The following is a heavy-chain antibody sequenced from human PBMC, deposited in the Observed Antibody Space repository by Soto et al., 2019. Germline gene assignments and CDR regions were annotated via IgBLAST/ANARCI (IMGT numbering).Heavy chain of an antibody. CDR2: IYHSGTT. Sequence: QVQLQESGPGLVKPSGTLFLTCAVSGGSISDNWWSWVRQPPGKGLEGIGEIYHSGTTYYTPSLRSRVVILVDKSASQISLTLSSVTAADTAVYYCARHVAVPRTRGFDYWGPGTLVAVSS. CDR3: ARHVAVPRTRGFDY. V-gene: IGHV4-4*02. D-gene: IGHD2-21*01. J-gene: IGHJ4*02. CDR1: GGSISDNW.